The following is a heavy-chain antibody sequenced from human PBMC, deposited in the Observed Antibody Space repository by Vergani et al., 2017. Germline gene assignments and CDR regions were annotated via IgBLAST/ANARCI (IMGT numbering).Heavy chain of an antibody. CDR2: IYPGDSDT. V-gene: IGHV5-51*01. CDR3: ARSQENNSTTVVTPGTYWYFDL. J-gene: IGHJ2*01. Sequence: EVQLVQSGAEVKKPGESLKISCKGSGYSFTSYWIGWVRQMPGKGLEWMGIIYPGDSDTRYSPSFQGQVTISADKSISTAYLQWSSLKASDTAMYYCARSQENNSTTVVTPGTYWYFDLWGRGTLVTVSS. CDR1: GYSFTSYW. D-gene: IGHD4-23*01.